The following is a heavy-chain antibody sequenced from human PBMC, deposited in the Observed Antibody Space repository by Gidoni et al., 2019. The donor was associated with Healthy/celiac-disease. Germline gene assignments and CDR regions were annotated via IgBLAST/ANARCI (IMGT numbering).Heavy chain of an antibody. D-gene: IGHD1-26*01. Sequence: EVQLLESGGGLVQPGGSLSLSCPASGFTFSSYAMSWVRQAPGKGLEWVSAISGSGGSTYDADSVKGRFTISRDNSKNTLYLQMNSLRAEDTAVYYCAKATLRELVDYWGQGTLVTVSS. CDR3: AKATLRELVDY. CDR1: GFTFSSYA. J-gene: IGHJ4*02. V-gene: IGHV3-23*01. CDR2: ISGSGGST.